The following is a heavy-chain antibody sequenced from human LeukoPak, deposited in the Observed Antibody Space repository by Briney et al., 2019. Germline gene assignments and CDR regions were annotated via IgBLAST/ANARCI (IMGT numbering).Heavy chain of an antibody. D-gene: IGHD3-22*01. J-gene: IGHJ4*02. CDR2: ISYDGSNK. Sequence: GGSLRLSCAASGFTFSSYAMHWVRQAPGKGLEWVAVISYDGSNKYYADSVKGRFTISRDNSKNTLYLQMNSLRAEDTAVYYCAKGNYYDSSGYFDYWGQGTLVTVSS. CDR3: AKGNYYDSSGYFDY. V-gene: IGHV3-30-3*01. CDR1: GFTFSSYA.